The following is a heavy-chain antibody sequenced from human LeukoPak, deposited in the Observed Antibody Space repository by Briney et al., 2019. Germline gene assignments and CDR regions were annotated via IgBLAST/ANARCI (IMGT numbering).Heavy chain of an antibody. CDR1: GFTFSRHG. CDR2: ISDDGSRK. Sequence: GGSLRLSCAPSGFTFSRHGMHWVRQAPGKGLEWVAIISDDGSRKYYAHSVEGRFTISRDNSKNTLYLQMDSLRAEDTAVYYCARDRAWNYFDYWGQGTLVTVSS. CDR3: ARDRAWNYFDY. V-gene: IGHV3-30*03. D-gene: IGHD3-3*01. J-gene: IGHJ4*02.